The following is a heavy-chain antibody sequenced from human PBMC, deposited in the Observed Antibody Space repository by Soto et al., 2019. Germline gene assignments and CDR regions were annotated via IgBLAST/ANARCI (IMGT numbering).Heavy chain of an antibody. D-gene: IGHD3-10*01. J-gene: IGHJ4*02. CDR1: GYTLTELS. CDR3: ATDLYGSGSYYNVY. Sequence: GASVKVSCKVSGYTLTELSMHWVRQAPGKGLEWMGGFDPEDGETSYAQKCQGRVTMTEDTSTDTAYMELSSLRSEDTAVYYCATDLYGSGSYYNVYWGQGTLVTVSS. V-gene: IGHV1-24*01. CDR2: FDPEDGET.